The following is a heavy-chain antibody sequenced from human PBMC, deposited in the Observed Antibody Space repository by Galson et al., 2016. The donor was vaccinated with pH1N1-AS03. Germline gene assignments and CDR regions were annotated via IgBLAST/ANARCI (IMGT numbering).Heavy chain of an antibody. CDR1: GGTFSSSA. J-gene: IGHJ4*02. V-gene: IGHV1-69*13. D-gene: IGHD3-22*01. Sequence: SVKVSCKASGGTFSSSAISWLRQDPGQGLEWMGGILPGLGSATYAQNLQGRVTITADESTTTAYMELRSLRSDDTAVYYCARPASDSSVYSVFDFWGQGTLVTVSS. CDR3: ARPASDSSVYSVFDF. CDR2: ILPGLGSA.